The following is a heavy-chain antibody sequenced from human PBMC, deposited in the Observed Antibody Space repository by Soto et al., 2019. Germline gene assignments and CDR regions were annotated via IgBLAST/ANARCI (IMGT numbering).Heavy chain of an antibody. CDR1: GFTFSSYG. J-gene: IGHJ4*02. D-gene: IGHD3-9*01. CDR2: ISYDGSNK. CDR3: AKDHLERYFDWYNPLGY. V-gene: IGHV3-30*18. Sequence: GGSLRLSCAASGFTFSSYGMHWVRQAPGKGLEWVAVISYDGSNKYYADSVKGRFTISRDNSKNTLYLQMNSLRAEDTAVYYCAKDHLERYFDWYNPLGYWGQGTLVTVS.